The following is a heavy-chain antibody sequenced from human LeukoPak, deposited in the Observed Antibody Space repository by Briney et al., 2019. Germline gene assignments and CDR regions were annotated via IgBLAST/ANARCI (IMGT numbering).Heavy chain of an antibody. CDR3: ARSNVLLWFGELHDYYGMDA. D-gene: IGHD3-10*01. J-gene: IGHJ6*04. CDR2: ISAYNGNT. CDR1: GYTFTSYG. Sequence: ASVKVSCKASGYTFTSYGISWVRQAPGQGLEWMGWISAYNGNTNYAQKLQGRVTMTTDTSTSTAYMELRSLRSDDTAVYYCARSNVLLWFGELHDYYGMDAWGKGTTVTVSS. V-gene: IGHV1-18*04.